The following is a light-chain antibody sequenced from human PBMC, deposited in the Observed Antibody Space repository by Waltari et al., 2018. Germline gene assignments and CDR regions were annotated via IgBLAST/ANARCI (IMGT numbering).Light chain of an antibody. CDR1: QDISTS. CDR2: AAS. Sequence: DIHLTQSPSFLSASVGDRVTITCRASQDISTSLAWYQEQPGRAPKLLIYAASTLQSEIPSRFSGSGSGTEFTLTISSLQPEDFATYYCQQVNNYPLTFGGGTKVEIK. CDR3: QQVNNYPLT. J-gene: IGKJ4*01. V-gene: IGKV1-9*01.